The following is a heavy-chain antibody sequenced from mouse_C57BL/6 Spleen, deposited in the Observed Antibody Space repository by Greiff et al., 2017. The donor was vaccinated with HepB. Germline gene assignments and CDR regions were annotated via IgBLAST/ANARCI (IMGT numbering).Heavy chain of an antibody. CDR3: ARWGPYYGSSLLDY. V-gene: IGHV1-53*01. CDR2: INPSNGGT. D-gene: IGHD1-1*01. CDR1: GYTFTSYW. Sequence: QVHVKQPGTELVKPGASVKLSCKASGYTFTSYWMHWVKQRPGQGLEWIGNINPSNGGTNYNEKFKSKATLTVDKSSSTAYMQLSSLTSEDSAVYYCARWGPYYGSSLLDYWGQGTTLTVSS. J-gene: IGHJ2*01.